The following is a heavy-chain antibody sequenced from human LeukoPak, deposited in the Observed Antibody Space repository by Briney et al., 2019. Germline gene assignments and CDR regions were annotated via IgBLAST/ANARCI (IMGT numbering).Heavy chain of an antibody. D-gene: IGHD3-10*01. CDR3: ARHNEYYYGSGRSNWFDP. J-gene: IGHJ5*02. V-gene: IGHV5-51*01. CDR2: IYPGYSDT. CDR1: GYNLTSYW. Sequence: LGESLKISCKGSGYNLTSYWIGWVRPMPGEGLEGMGVIYPGYSDTRYSPSFQGQVTISADKSISTAYLQWSSLKASDTAMYYCARHNEYYYGSGRSNWFDPWGQGTLVTVSS.